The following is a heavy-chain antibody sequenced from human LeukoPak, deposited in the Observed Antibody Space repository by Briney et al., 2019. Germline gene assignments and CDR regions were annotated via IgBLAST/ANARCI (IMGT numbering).Heavy chain of an antibody. V-gene: IGHV1-2*02. J-gene: IGHJ4*02. Sequence: ASVKVSCKASGYTFTDYYMHWVRQAPGQGLEWMGWINPNSGGTNYAQRFQGRVTMTRDTSISTAYMELSRLTSDDTAMYYCASIWFGESYSGDFWGQGTLVTVSS. D-gene: IGHD3-10*01. CDR3: ASIWFGESYSGDF. CDR1: GYTFTDYY. CDR2: INPNSGGT.